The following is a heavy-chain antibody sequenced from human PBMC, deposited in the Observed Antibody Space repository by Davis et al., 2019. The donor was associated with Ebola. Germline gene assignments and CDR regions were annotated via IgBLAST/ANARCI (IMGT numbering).Heavy chain of an antibody. V-gene: IGHV3-48*04. CDR3: ARDRVFDYVWGSYRGYSDY. J-gene: IGHJ4*02. CDR2: ISSSGSTI. D-gene: IGHD3-16*02. Sequence: GESLKISCAASGFTFSSYGMNWVRQAPGKGLEWVSYISSSGSTIYYADSVKGRFTISRDNAKNSLYLQMNSLRAEDTAVYYCARDRVFDYVWGSYRGYSDYWGQGTLVTVSS. CDR1: GFTFSSYG.